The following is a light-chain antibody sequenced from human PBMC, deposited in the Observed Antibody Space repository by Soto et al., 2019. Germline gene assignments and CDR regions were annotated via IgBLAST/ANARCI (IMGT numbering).Light chain of an antibody. CDR3: QQYKDWPPA. V-gene: IGKV3-15*01. J-gene: IGKJ4*01. CDR2: GAS. Sequence: ETVMTQSPATLSVSPGEGATLSCRASHSVNNNLAWFQQKPGQAPRLLIYGASTRVTGVPARVSGTGSGTEFNLTISSLQSEDFATYCCQQYKDWPPAFGGGTKVEIK. CDR1: HSVNNN.